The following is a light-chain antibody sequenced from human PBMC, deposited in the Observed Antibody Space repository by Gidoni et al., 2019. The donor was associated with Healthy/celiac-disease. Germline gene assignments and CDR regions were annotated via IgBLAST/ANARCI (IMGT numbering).Light chain of an antibody. CDR2: GAS. J-gene: IGKJ3*01. V-gene: IGKV3-20*01. CDR3: QQYGSSPFT. CDR1: QSVSSSY. Sequence: EIVLTQSPGTLSLSPGERATLSCRASQSVSSSYLAWYQQKPGQAPSLLIYGASSRATGIPDRFSGSGPGTDFTLTISRLEPEDFAVYYCQQYGSSPFTFGPGTKVDIK.